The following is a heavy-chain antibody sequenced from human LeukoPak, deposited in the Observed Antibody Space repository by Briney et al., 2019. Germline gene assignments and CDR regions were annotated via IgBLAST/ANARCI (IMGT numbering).Heavy chain of an antibody. Sequence: GGSLRLSCAASGFTFSSYEMNCVRQAPGKGLEWVSYISSSGSTIYYADSVKGRFTISRDNAKNSLYLQMNSLRAEDTAVYYCARVGFGEFHSDYWGQGTLVTVSS. CDR3: ARVGFGEFHSDY. V-gene: IGHV3-48*03. J-gene: IGHJ4*02. D-gene: IGHD3-10*01. CDR1: GFTFSSYE. CDR2: ISSSGSTI.